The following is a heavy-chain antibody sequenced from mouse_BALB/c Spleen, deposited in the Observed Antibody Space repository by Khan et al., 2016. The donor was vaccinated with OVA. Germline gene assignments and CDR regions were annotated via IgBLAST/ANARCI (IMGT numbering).Heavy chain of an antibody. D-gene: IGHD2-14*01. Sequence: VQLKQSGPDLVKPGASVKMSCKASGYSFTGYYMNWVKQSHGKSLECIGRVNPNTGNTNYNQKFRGKAILIVDTSSSTAYMELRSLKSEDSAVYYCARGYDFFAYWGQGTLVTVAA. CDR2: VNPNTGNT. CDR1: GYSFTGYY. J-gene: IGHJ3*01. V-gene: IGHV1-26*01. CDR3: ARGYDFFAY.